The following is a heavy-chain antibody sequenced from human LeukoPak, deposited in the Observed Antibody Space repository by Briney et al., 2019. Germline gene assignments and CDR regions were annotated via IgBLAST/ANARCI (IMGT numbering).Heavy chain of an antibody. CDR2: IYGGGAM. CDR3: ARDRGTGGYIFGY. D-gene: IGHD2-8*02. V-gene: IGHV3-53*01. J-gene: IGHJ4*02. CDR1: GLIVSSNS. Sequence: PGGSLRLSCAASGLIVSSNSMRWVRQAPGKGLEWVSVIYGGGAMFYADSVKGRFTISRDNSKNTVYLQMNSLRAEDTAVYYCARDRGTGGYIFGYWGRGTLVTVSS.